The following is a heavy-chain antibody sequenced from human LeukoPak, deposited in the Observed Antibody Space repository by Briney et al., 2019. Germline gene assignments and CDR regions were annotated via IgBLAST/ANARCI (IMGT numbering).Heavy chain of an antibody. CDR2: IDWDDDK. CDR1: GFSLSTSGMC. D-gene: IGHD3-9*01. V-gene: IGHV2-70*01. Sequence: SGPALVKPTQTLTLTCTFSGFSLSTSGMCVSWIRQPPGKALEWLALIDWDDDKYYSTSLKTRLTISKDTSKNQVVLTMTNMDPVDTATYYCAGGTFYDILPGYGYWGQGTLVTVSS. CDR3: AGGTFYDILPGYGY. J-gene: IGHJ4*02.